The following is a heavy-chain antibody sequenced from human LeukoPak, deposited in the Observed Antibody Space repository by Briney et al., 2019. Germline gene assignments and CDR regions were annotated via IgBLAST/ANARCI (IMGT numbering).Heavy chain of an antibody. V-gene: IGHV1-69*05. CDR3: AREGYYDSSGRQYYYYMDV. D-gene: IGHD3-22*01. Sequence: GASVKVSCKASGGTFSSYAISWVRQAPGQGLEWMGGIIPIFGTANYAQKFQGRVTITTDESTSTVYMELSSLRSEDTAVYYCAREGYYDSSGRQYYYYMDVWGKGTTVTVSS. CDR2: IIPIFGTA. J-gene: IGHJ6*03. CDR1: GGTFSSYA.